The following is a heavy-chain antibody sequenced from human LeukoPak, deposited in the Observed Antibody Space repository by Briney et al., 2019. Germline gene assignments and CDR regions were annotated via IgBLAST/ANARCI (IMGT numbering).Heavy chain of an antibody. J-gene: IGHJ4*02. Sequence: ASVKVSCKASGYTFTSYGISWVRQAPGQGLEWMGWISAYNGNTNYAQKLQGRVTMTTDTSTSTAYMEPRSLRSDDTAVYYCARFEEVYGYGDSVYYFDYWGQGTLVTVSS. CDR1: GYTFTSYG. CDR3: ARFEEVYGYGDSVYYFDY. V-gene: IGHV1-18*01. D-gene: IGHD4-17*01. CDR2: ISAYNGNT.